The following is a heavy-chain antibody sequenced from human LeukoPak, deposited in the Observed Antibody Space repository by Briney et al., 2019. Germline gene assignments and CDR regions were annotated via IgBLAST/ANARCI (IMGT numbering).Heavy chain of an antibody. CDR3: AKTTVVTGYWYFDL. CDR1: GFTFSSYE. V-gene: IGHV3-48*03. J-gene: IGHJ2*01. Sequence: PGGSLRLSCAASGFTFSSYEMNWVRQAPGKGLEWVSFISSSGSAIHYADSVRGRFTISRDNAKNSLYLQMNSLRDEDTAVYYCAKTTVVTGYWYFDLWGRGTLVTVSS. CDR2: ISSSGSAI. D-gene: IGHD4-23*01.